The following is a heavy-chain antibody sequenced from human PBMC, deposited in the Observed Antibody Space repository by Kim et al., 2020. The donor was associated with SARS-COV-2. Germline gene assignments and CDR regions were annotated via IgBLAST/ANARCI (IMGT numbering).Heavy chain of an antibody. Sequence: GGSLRLSCAASGFTFGDYAMHWVRQAPGKGLEWVSGISWNSGSTGYADSVNGRFTISRDNAKNSLYLQMNSLRAEDTALYYCAKAHGAAGTEEGYYFDYWGQGTLVAVSS. D-gene: IGHD1-1*01. CDR1: GFTFGDYA. CDR2: ISWNSGST. V-gene: IGHV3-9*01. J-gene: IGHJ4*02. CDR3: AKAHGAAGTEEGYYFDY.